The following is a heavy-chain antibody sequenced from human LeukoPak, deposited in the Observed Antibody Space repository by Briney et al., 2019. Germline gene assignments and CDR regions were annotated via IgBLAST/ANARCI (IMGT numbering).Heavy chain of an antibody. CDR2: INHSGST. Sequence: SETLSLTCAVYGGSFSGYYWSWIRQPPGKGLEWIGEINHSGSTNYNPSLKSRVTIPVDTSKNQFSLKLSSVTAADTAVYYCARVRGSSAPTDFDYWGQGTLVTVSS. V-gene: IGHV4-34*01. CDR1: GGSFSGYY. J-gene: IGHJ4*02. CDR3: ARVRGSSAPTDFDY. D-gene: IGHD6-6*01.